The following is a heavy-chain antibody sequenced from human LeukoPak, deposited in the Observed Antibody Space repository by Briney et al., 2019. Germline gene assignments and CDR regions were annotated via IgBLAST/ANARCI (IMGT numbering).Heavy chain of an antibody. Sequence: SETLSLTCTVSGGSISSNTYYWGWIRPPPGKGLEWIGSINYSGSTYYNPSLKSRVTISVDTSKNQFSLKLSSVTAADTAVYYCARRFGYCSGSSCYHWYFDLWGRGTLITVSS. V-gene: IGHV4-39*01. D-gene: IGHD2-2*01. J-gene: IGHJ2*01. CDR2: INYSGST. CDR1: GGSISSNTYY. CDR3: ARRFGYCSGSSCYHWYFDL.